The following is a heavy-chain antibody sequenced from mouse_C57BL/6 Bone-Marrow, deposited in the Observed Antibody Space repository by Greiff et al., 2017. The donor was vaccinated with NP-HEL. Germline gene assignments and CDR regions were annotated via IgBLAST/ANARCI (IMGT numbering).Heavy chain of an antibody. Sequence: QVQLKQPGAELVKPGASVKLSCKASGYTFTSYWMHWVKQRPGQGLEWIGMIHPNSGSTNYNEKFKSKATLTVDKSSSTAYMQLSSLTSEDSAVYYCARSGGWLLTFAYWGQGTLVTVSA. J-gene: IGHJ3*01. V-gene: IGHV1-64*01. CDR3: ARSGGWLLTFAY. CDR2: IHPNSGST. D-gene: IGHD2-3*01. CDR1: GYTFTSYW.